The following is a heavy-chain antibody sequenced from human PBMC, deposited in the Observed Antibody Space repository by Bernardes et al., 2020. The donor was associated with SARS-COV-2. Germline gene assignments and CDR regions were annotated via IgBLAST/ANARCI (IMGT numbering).Heavy chain of an antibody. D-gene: IGHD3-22*01. CDR3: ARDRGEYYDSSGYLNWFDP. CDR1: GGSISSYY. CDR2: IYTSGST. J-gene: IGHJ5*02. V-gene: IGHV4-4*07. Sequence: TLSLTCTVSGGSISSYYWSWIRQPAGKGLEWIGRIYTSGSTNYNPSLKSRVTMSVDTSKNQFSLKLSSVTAADTAVYYCARDRGEYYDSSGYLNWFDPWGQGTLVTVSS.